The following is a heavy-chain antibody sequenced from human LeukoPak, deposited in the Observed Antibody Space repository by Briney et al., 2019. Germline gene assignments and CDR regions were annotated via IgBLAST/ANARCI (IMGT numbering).Heavy chain of an antibody. CDR1: GGSFSGYY. CDR3: ARGASGGGWNDGWFDP. Sequence: SETLSLTCAVYGGSFSGYYWSWIRQPPGKGLEWIGEINHSGSTNYNPSLKSRVTISVDTSKNQFHLKLGSVNAADTAVYYCARGASGGGWNDGWFDPWGQGTLVTVSS. CDR2: INHSGST. J-gene: IGHJ5*02. V-gene: IGHV4-34*01. D-gene: IGHD1-1*01.